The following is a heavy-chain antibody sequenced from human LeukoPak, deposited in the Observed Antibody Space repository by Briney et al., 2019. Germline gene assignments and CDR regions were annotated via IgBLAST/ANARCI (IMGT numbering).Heavy chain of an antibody. CDR3: ARAYFTVTSPFDY. CDR1: GFTFSSHR. J-gene: IGHJ4*02. V-gene: IGHV3-21*04. Sequence: GGSLRLSCTASGFTFSSHRMNWVRQAPGRGLEWVSSISSSSTSIYYADSVKGRFTISRDSAKNSLYLQMNSLRAEDTAVYYCARAYFTVTSPFDYWGQGTLVTVSS. D-gene: IGHD4-17*01. CDR2: ISSSSTSI.